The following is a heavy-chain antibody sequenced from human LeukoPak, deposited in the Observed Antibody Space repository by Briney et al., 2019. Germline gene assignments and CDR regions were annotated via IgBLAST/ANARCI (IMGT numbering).Heavy chain of an antibody. CDR3: ARDQVDYEIPDHFDY. V-gene: IGHV4-30-2*01. CDR1: GDSISSSTCN. CDR2: ISQSGNS. J-gene: IGHJ4*02. Sequence: SQTLSLTCKVSGDSISSSTCNWSWIRQPPGKGLEWIGYISQSGNSYFTPSLQSRATISVDRSKNHFSLTLISVTAADTAVYYCARDQVDYEIPDHFDYWGKGTLVTVSS. D-gene: IGHD3-22*01.